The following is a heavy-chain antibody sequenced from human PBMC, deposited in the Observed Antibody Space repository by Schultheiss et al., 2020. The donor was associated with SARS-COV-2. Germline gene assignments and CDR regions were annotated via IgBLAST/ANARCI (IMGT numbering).Heavy chain of an antibody. Sequence: SETLSLTCTVSGGSISSYYWSWIRQHPGKGLEWIGYIYYSGSTYYNPSLKSLVTISVDTSKNQFSLKLSSVTAADTAVYYCARELCSSTSCYYSYYYYMDVWGKGTTVTVSS. D-gene: IGHD2-2*01. V-gene: IGHV4-31*01. CDR3: ARELCSSTSCYYSYYYYMDV. J-gene: IGHJ6*03. CDR2: IYYSGST. CDR1: GGSISSYY.